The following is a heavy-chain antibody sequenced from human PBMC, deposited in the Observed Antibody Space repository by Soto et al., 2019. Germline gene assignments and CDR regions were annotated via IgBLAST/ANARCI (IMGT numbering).Heavy chain of an antibody. CDR3: ARDRGSYALDY. D-gene: IGHD1-26*01. CDR2: ISPNNGNT. CDR1: GYTFTNYG. J-gene: IGHJ4*02. V-gene: IGHV1-18*01. Sequence: QVQLVQSGAEVKKPGASVKVSCKASGYTFTNYGISWVRQAPGQGLEWMGWISPNNGNTNYEQKLQGRATMTTDTYTSTAYMELRSLRSDDTDVYYCARDRGSYALDYWGQGTLVTVSS.